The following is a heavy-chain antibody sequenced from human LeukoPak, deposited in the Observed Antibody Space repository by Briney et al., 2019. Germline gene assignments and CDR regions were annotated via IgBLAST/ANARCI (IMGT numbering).Heavy chain of an antibody. CDR1: GGSISSYY. D-gene: IGHD4-11*01. Sequence: SETLSLTCTVSGGSISSYYWSWIRQPAAKGLEWIGRIYTSGSTNYNPSLKSRVTMSVDTSKNQFSLKLSSVTAADTALYYFARYSNQFAYWYFDLWGRGTLVTVSS. CDR2: IYTSGST. V-gene: IGHV4-4*07. CDR3: ARYSNQFAYWYFDL. J-gene: IGHJ2*01.